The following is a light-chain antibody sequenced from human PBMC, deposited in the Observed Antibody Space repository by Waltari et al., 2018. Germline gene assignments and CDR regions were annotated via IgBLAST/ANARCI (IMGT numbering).Light chain of an antibody. CDR3: AAWDDSLNGRGV. CDR2: SNN. J-gene: IGLJ1*01. CDR1: SSNIGRNT. V-gene: IGLV1-44*01. Sequence: QSVLTQPPSASGTPGQRVTISCSGRSSNIGRNTVNWYQQLPGTAPKLLIYSNNQRPSGVPDRFSGSKSGTSASLAISGLQSEDEADYYCAAWDDSLNGRGVFGTGTKVTVL.